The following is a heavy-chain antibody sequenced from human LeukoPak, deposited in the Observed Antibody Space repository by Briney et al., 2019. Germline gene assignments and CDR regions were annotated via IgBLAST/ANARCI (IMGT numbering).Heavy chain of an antibody. Sequence: SVKVSCKASGSTFSSYAISWVRQAPGQGLEWMGRIIPILGIANYAQKFQGRVTITADKSTSTAYMELSSLRSEDTAVYYCARLDGYNEAAFDIWGQGTVVTVSS. CDR3: ARLDGYNEAAFDI. V-gene: IGHV1-69*04. J-gene: IGHJ3*02. D-gene: IGHD5-24*01. CDR1: GSTFSSYA. CDR2: IIPILGIA.